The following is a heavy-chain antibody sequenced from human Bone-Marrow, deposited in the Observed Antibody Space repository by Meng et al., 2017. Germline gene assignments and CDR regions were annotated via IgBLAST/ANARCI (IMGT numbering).Heavy chain of an antibody. CDR1: GFTVSNNY. Sequence: VQLGEAGGGLVQPWGSLSLSCGVSGFTVSNNYMSWVRQAPGKGLEWVLALYSGGNTYYADPVKGRFTPFRDNSKNTLYLQMSRLGAEETAVYYCASGYIEGHHLGYWGQGTLVTASS. J-gene: IGHJ4*02. V-gene: IGHV3-66*01. D-gene: IGHD6-13*01. CDR2: LYSGGNT. CDR3: ASGYIEGHHLGY.